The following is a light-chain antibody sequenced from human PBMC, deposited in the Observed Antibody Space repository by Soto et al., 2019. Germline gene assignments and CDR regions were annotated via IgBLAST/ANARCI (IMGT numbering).Light chain of an antibody. Sequence: EIVMTQSPATLSVSPGERATLSCRASQSVSNNLAWYQQKPGQAPRLLIYGASTRATGIPARFSGSGSGTEFTLTISSLQSEDFAVYYCQQYKDWPPYTFGQGTKLEIK. CDR2: GAS. CDR3: QQYKDWPPYT. CDR1: QSVSNN. V-gene: IGKV3-15*01. J-gene: IGKJ2*01.